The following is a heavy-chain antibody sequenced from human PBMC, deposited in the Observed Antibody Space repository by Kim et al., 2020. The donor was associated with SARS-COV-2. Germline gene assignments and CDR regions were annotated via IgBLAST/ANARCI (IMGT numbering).Heavy chain of an antibody. CDR3: ARGGSSSWPWVFDY. D-gene: IGHD6-13*01. J-gene: IGHJ4*02. CDR2: IYYSGST. CDR1: GGSVSSGSYY. V-gene: IGHV4-61*01. Sequence: SETLSLTCTVSGGSVSSGSYYWSWIRQPPGKGLEWIGYIYYSGSTNYNPSLKSRVTISVDTSKNQFSLKLSSVTAADTAVYYCARGGSSSWPWVFDYWGQGTLVTVSS.